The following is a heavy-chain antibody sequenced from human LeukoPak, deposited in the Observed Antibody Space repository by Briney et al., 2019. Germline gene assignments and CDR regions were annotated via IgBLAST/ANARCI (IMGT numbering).Heavy chain of an antibody. CDR1: GDSVSSHIYY. CDR2: LHYPGTT. D-gene: IGHD2-15*01. CDR3: AAHGGAAENWFDP. V-gene: IGHV4-39*02. Sequence: SETLSLTCTVSGDSVSSHIYYWGWIRQPPGKGLEWIGSLHYPGTTYYNPSLKSRVTISADTSKNHFSLRLTSVNVADTATYYCAAHGGAAENWFDPWGQGTPVTVSS. J-gene: IGHJ5*02.